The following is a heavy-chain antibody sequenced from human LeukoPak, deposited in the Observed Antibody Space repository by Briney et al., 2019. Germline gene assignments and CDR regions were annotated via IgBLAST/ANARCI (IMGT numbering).Heavy chain of an antibody. Sequence: ASVKVSCKASGYTFTGYYMHWVRQAPGQGLEWMGWINPNSGGTNYAQKFQGWVTMTRDTSISTAYMELSRLGSDDTAVYYCAREAGYCSSTSCYPYYGMDVWGKGTTVTVSS. CDR2: INPNSGGT. V-gene: IGHV1-2*04. J-gene: IGHJ6*04. D-gene: IGHD2-2*01. CDR3: AREAGYCSSTSCYPYYGMDV. CDR1: GYTFTGYY.